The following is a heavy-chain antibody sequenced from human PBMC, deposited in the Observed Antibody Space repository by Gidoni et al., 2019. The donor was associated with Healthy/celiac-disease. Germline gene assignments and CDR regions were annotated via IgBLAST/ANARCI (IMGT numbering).Heavy chain of an antibody. D-gene: IGHD2-2*02. CDR3: AKDLYRFCFDY. CDR2: ISGRCCST. CDR1: GLPFSSYA. J-gene: IGHJ4*02. Sequence: EVQLVESGGGLVQPGGSLRLSCADSGLPFSSYAMRWFRQAPGKGLGWVSAISGRCCSTYYADAVKGRFTISRDNSKNTLYLQMNSLRAEDTAVYYCAKDLYRFCFDYWGQGTLVTVSS. V-gene: IGHV3-23*04.